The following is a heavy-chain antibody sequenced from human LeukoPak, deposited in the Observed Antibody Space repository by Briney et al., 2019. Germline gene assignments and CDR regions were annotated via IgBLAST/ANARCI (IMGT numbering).Heavy chain of an antibody. CDR2: IRSKANSYAT. J-gene: IGHJ4*02. Sequence: GGSLRLSCAASGFTFSGSAMHWVRQASVKGLEWVGRIRSKANSYATAYAASVKGRFTISRDDSKSIAYLQMNSLKTEDTAVYYCTRGTDYDFWSGSLDYWGQGTLVTVSS. V-gene: IGHV3-73*01. CDR3: TRGTDYDFWSGSLDY. CDR1: GFTFSGSA. D-gene: IGHD3-3*01.